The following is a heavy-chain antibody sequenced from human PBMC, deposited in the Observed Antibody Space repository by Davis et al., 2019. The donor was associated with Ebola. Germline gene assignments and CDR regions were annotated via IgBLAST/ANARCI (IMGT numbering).Heavy chain of an antibody. CDR3: TRGKWFDP. J-gene: IGHJ5*02. V-gene: IGHV1-69*02. CDR2: IIPILGIA. Sequence: SVKVSCKASGGTFSSYTISWVRQAPGQGLEWMGRIIPILGIANYAQRFQGRVTITADTSTHTAYMELSRLRSDDTAMYYCTRGKWFDPWGQGTLVSVTS. CDR1: GGTFSSYT.